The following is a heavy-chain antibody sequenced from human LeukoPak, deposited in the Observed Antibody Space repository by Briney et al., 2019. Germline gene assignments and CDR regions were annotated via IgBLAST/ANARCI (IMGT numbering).Heavy chain of an antibody. V-gene: IGHV3-23*01. D-gene: IGHD4-11*01. CDR3: AKSILLTTFDS. CDR2: ISGSGGST. J-gene: IGHJ4*02. CDR1: GFTFSSYT. Sequence: AGGSLRLSCAASGFTFSSYTMNWVRQAPGKGVVWVSAISGSGGSTYYADSVKGRFTISRDNSKNTLYLQMDSLRAEDTAVYYCAKSILLTTFDSWGQGTLVTVSS.